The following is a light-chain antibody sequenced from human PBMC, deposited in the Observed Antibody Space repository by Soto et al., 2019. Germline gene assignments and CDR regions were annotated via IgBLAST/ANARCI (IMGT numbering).Light chain of an antibody. V-gene: IGKV2-28*01. Sequence: DLVMTQSPLSLPVTPGESASISCRSSQSLLHSNGYNYLDWYLQKPGQSPQLLIYLGSNRASGVPDRFSGSGSGTDFTLKISRVEAEDVGVYYCMQALQTPLFTFGPGTKVDIK. J-gene: IGKJ3*01. CDR2: LGS. CDR1: QSLLHSNGYNY. CDR3: MQALQTPLFT.